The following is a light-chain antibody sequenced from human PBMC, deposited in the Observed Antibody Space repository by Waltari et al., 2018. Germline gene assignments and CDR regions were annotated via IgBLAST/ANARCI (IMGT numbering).Light chain of an antibody. CDR1: SGDVGGYNY. CDR2: DVN. CDR3: SSYAGSSNFVV. V-gene: IGLV2-8*01. J-gene: IGLJ2*01. Sequence: QSALTQPPSASGSPGQSVTISCTGTSGDVGGYNYVSWYQQYPGKAPKLLIYDVNERASGVPGRFSGSKSDNPASLTVSGLQDEDEADYYCSSYAGSSNFVVFGGGTKVTVL.